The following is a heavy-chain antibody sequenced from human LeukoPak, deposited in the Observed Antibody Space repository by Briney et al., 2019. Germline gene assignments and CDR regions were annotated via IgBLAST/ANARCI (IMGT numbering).Heavy chain of an antibody. V-gene: IGHV1-46*01. CDR1: GGTFSSYA. Sequence: ASVKVSCKASGGTFSSYAISWVRQAPGQGLEWMGIINPSGGSTSYAQKFQGRVTMTRDTSTSTVYMELSSLRSEDTAVYYCARVLGRAEPAAIPKSWFDPWGQGTLVTVSS. CDR2: INPSGGST. CDR3: ARVLGRAEPAAIPKSWFDP. D-gene: IGHD2-2*01. J-gene: IGHJ5*02.